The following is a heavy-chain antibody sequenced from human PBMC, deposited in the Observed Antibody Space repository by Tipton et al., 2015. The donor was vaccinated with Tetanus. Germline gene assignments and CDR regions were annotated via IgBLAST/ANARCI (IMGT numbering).Heavy chain of an antibody. Sequence: SLRLSCAASGFTFTGYGMHWVRQAPGKGLEWVAVAWYDGSKQYYADSMKGRFTISRDNSKNAVDLQMNNLRDEDTAVYYGGRERCLECLGPVGSWGQGTLVAVSS. CDR3: GRERCLECLGPVGS. CDR1: GFTFTGYG. V-gene: IGHV3-33*01. CDR2: AWYDGSKQ. D-gene: IGHD3-3*01. J-gene: IGHJ4*02.